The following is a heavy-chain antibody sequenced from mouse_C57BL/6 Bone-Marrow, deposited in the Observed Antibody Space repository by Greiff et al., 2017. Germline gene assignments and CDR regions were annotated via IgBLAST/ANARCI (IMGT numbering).Heavy chain of an antibody. V-gene: IGHV10-1*01. CDR2: IRSKSNNYAT. J-gene: IGHJ4*01. CDR3: VRLRYYGYGDY. D-gene: IGHD2-2*01. Sequence: EVKVVESGGGLVQPKGSLKLSCAASGFSFNTYAMNWVRQAPGKGLEWVARIRSKSNNYATYYADSVKDRFTISRDDSESMLYLQMNNLKTEDTAMYYCVRLRYYGYGDYWGQGTSVTVSS. CDR1: GFSFNTYA.